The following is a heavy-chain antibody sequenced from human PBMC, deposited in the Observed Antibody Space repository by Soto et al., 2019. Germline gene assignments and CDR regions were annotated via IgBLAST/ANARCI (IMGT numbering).Heavy chain of an antibody. Sequence: QVQLVQSGAEVKKPGSSVKVSCKASGGTFNSYTISWVRQAPGQGLEWMGRIIPILGIANYAQKFQCRVTITADKSTSTAYMELSSLRSEDTAVDYCAGSYCSGSYSGGQGTLVTVSS. J-gene: IGHJ4*02. D-gene: IGHD3-10*01. CDR2: IIPILGIA. CDR3: AGSYCSGSYS. V-gene: IGHV1-69*02. CDR1: GGTFNSYT.